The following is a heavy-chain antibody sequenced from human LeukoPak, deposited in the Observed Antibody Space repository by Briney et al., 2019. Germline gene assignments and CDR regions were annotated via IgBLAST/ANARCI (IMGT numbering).Heavy chain of an antibody. CDR2: ISAYNGNT. J-gene: IGHJ6*03. D-gene: IGHD3-3*01. CDR1: GGTFSSYA. V-gene: IGHV1-18*01. CDR3: ARFNDFWSGPYYYYYYYMDV. Sequence: ASVKVSCKASGGTFSSYAISWVRQAPGQGLEWMGWISAYNGNTNYAQKLQGRVTMTTDTSTSTAYMELRSLRSDDTAVYYCARFNDFWSGPYYYYYYYMDVWGKGTTVTVSS.